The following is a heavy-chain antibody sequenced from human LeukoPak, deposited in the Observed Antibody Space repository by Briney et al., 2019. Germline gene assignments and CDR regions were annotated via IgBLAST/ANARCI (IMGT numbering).Heavy chain of an antibody. Sequence: PSETRSLTCTGAGGSVSSHYWSWIRQPPGKGLEWIGYIYYSGSTKFNPSLKSRVTISVDTSKNQFSLKLSSVTAADTAVYYCARGGGVTYYDSTGYLWYFDYWGQGTLVTVSS. CDR3: ARGGGVTYYDSTGYLWYFDY. D-gene: IGHD3-22*01. V-gene: IGHV4-59*02. CDR2: IYYSGST. J-gene: IGHJ4*02. CDR1: GGSVSSHY.